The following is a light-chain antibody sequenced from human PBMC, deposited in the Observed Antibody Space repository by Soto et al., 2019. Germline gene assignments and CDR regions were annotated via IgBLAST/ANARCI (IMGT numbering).Light chain of an antibody. Sequence: SAPTQPAPLSWSPWQSITLSPTGTSSDIGNYNYVSWYQQHPGKAPKLMIYDVSNRPSGVSKRFSGSKSGYTASLTISGLQAEDEADYYCSSFTSSATYAFGTGTKVTVL. CDR1: SSDIGNYNY. CDR2: DVS. J-gene: IGLJ1*01. V-gene: IGLV2-14*01. CDR3: SSFTSSATYA.